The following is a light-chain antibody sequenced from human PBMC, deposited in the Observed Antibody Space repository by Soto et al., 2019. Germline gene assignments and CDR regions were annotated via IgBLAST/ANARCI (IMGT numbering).Light chain of an antibody. J-gene: IGLJ1*01. CDR3: QSFDNSLSGTYV. V-gene: IGLV1-40*01. CDR2: VNS. CDR1: SSNIGAGYD. Sequence: QSVLTQPPSVSGAPGQRVTISCTGSSSNIGAGYDVHWYQQLPGTAPKLLIYVNSNRPSGVPDRFSGSKSGTSASLAITGLQPEDEADYYCQSFDNSLSGTYVFGIGTKLTV.